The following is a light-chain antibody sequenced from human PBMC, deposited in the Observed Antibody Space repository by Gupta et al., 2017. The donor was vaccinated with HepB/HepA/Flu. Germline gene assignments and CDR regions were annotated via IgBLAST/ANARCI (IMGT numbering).Light chain of an antibody. V-gene: IGKV1-33*01. Sequence: DIQMTQSPSSLSVSVGDRVTISCQASQDISNFLNWYQVKPGKAPKLLIYDASNWETGVPSRFSGSGSGKDFTFTISSRQQEDIATYFCQQDDYFVPSSFGQGTXLEIK. CDR3: QQDDYFVPSS. J-gene: IGKJ2*01. CDR1: QDISNF. CDR2: DAS.